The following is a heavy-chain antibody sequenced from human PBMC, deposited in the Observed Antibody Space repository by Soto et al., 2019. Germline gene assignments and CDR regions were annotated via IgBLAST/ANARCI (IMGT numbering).Heavy chain of an antibody. J-gene: IGHJ4*02. Sequence: GASVKVSCKASGYTFTSYDINWVRQATGQGLEWMGWMNPNSGNTGYAQEFQGRVTMTRNTSISTAYMELSSLRSEDTAVYYCARGSKLAPTKLNWGKGPLGSVSS. CDR2: MNPNSGNT. CDR1: GYTFTSYD. D-gene: IGHD1-1*01. CDR3: ARGSKLAPTKLN. V-gene: IGHV1-8*01.